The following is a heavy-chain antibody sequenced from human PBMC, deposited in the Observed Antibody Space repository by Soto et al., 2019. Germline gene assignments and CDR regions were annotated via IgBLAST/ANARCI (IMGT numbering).Heavy chain of an antibody. CDR3: ARDKNDFWSVRYYYYGMDV. V-gene: IGHV1-69*01. Sequence: QVQLVQSGAEVKKPGSSVKVSCKASGGTFSSYAISWVRQAPGQGLEWMGGIIPIFGTANYAQKFQGRVTITADESTSTAYMELSSLRSEDTAVYYCARDKNDFWSVRYYYYGMDVWGQGTTVTVSS. D-gene: IGHD3-3*01. CDR2: IIPIFGTA. J-gene: IGHJ6*02. CDR1: GGTFSSYA.